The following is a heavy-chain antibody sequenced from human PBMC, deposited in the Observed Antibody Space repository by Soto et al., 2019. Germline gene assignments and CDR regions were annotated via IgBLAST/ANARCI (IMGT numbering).Heavy chain of an antibody. CDR3: AKGLINGRWYAED. CDR1: GFTFSSCV. CDR2: ISESGTGT. Sequence: EVHLLESGGGLVQPGESLRLSCGASGFTFSSCVMNWVRQAPGKRLEWVSCISESGTGTYYADSGKGRFTISRDNSQNTMYLQMNNRRAEDTGVYYCAKGLINGRWYAEDWGQGTLVTVSS. D-gene: IGHD6-13*01. V-gene: IGHV3-23*01. J-gene: IGHJ4*02.